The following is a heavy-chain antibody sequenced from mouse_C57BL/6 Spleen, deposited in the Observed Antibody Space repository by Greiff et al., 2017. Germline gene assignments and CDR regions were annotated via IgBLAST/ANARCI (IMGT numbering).Heavy chain of an antibody. CDR1: GYTFTSYW. J-gene: IGHJ3*01. CDR3: AREGTTVVDQAWFAY. CDR2: IHPNSGST. D-gene: IGHD1-1*01. Sequence: VQLQQPGAELVKPGASVKLSCKASGYTFTSYWMHWVKQRPGQGLEWIGMIHPNSGSTNYNEKFKSKATLTVDKSSSTAYMKRSSLTSEDSAVYYCAREGTTVVDQAWFAYWGQGTLVTVSA. V-gene: IGHV1-64*01.